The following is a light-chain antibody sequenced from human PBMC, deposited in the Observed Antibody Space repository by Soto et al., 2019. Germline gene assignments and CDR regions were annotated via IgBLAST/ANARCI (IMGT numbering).Light chain of an antibody. CDR2: GAS. Sequence: EIVMTQSPATLSVSPGDGATLSCRASESLSSNLAWYQQKPGQAPRLLIYGASMRATGIPARFTGSASGTEFTLTISSLQSEDFAVYYCQQYNKWPLTFGPRTKVDF. CDR1: ESLSSN. CDR3: QQYNKWPLT. J-gene: IGKJ3*01. V-gene: IGKV3-15*01.